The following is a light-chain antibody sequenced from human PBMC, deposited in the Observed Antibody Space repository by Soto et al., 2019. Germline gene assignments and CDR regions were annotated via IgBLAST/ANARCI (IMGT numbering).Light chain of an antibody. CDR2: DVN. CDR1: DTNIGFYNF. CDR3: SSYTSSSTL. V-gene: IGLV2-11*01. J-gene: IGLJ1*01. Sequence: QSALTQPRSVSGPPGQSVTISCTGTDTNIGFYNFVSWYQQHPDKAPHLVIYDVNKRPSGVPDRFSGSKSGKTASLTISGLQADDEADYYCSSYTSSSTLFGTGTKVTVL.